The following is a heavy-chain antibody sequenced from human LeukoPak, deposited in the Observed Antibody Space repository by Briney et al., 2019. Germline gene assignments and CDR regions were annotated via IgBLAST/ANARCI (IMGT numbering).Heavy chain of an antibody. CDR3: ARAHYYDSSGYYPFDY. D-gene: IGHD3-22*01. CDR2: INHSGST. J-gene: IGHJ4*02. V-gene: IGHV4-34*01. CDR1: GGSFSGYY. Sequence: SSETLSLTCAVYGGSFSGYYWSWLRQPPGKGLEWVGEINHSGSTNYNPSLKSRVTISVDTSKNQFSLKLSSVTAADTAVYYCARAHYYDSSGYYPFDYWGQGTLVTVSS.